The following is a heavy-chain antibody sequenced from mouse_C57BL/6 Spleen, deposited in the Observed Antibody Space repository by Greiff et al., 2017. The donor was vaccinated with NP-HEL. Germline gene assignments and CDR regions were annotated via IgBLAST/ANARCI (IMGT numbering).Heavy chain of an antibody. V-gene: IGHV1-64*01. CDR1: GYTFTSYW. J-gene: IGHJ2*01. Sequence: QVQLQQPGAELVKPGASVKLSCKASGYTFTSYWMHWVKQRPGQGLEWIGMIHPNSGSTNYNEKFKSKATLTVDKSSSTAYMQLSSLTSEDSAVYDCAKEGGILLLDYWGQGTTLTVSS. CDR2: IHPNSGST. D-gene: IGHD1-1*01. CDR3: AKEGGILLLDY.